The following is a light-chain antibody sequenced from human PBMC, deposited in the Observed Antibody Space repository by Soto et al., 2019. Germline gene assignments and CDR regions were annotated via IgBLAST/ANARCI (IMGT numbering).Light chain of an antibody. J-gene: IGKJ4*01. CDR1: QSLLSSNGNNY. V-gene: IGKV2-28*01. CDR2: LGS. Sequence: DIVLTQSPLSLPVTPGEPASISCMSSQSLLSSNGNNYLDWYLQKPGQSPQVLIYLGSNRASGVPDRFSGSGSGTDFTLKISRVEAEDVGVYYCMQGLTTPLTFGGGTTVDIK. CDR3: MQGLTTPLT.